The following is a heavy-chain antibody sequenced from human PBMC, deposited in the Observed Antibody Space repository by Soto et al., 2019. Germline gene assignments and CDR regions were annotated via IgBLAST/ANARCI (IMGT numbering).Heavy chain of an antibody. CDR3: TGYCSSTSCLYWYFDL. CDR1: GFTFTTAW. D-gene: IGHD2-2*01. J-gene: IGHJ2*01. CDR2: IKSKTDGGTP. Sequence: PGGSLRLSCAASGFTFTTAWINWVRQAPGKGLEWVGRIKSKTDGGTPDFAAPVKGRFAISRDDSKSIVYLQMNSLKTEDTAVYYCTGYCSSTSCLYWYFDLWGRGTLVTVSS. V-gene: IGHV3-15*07.